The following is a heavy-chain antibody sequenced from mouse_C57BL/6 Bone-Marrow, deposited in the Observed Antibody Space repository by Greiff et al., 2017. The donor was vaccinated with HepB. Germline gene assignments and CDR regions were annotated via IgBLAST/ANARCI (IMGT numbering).Heavy chain of an antibody. CDR3: ERGPVIRYWYFDD. V-gene: IGHV1-81*01. Sequence: QVQLQQSGAELARPGASVKLSCKASGYTFTSYGISWVKQRTGQGLEWIGEIYPRSGNTYYNEKFKGKATLTADKSSSTAYMELRSLTSEDAAVYFYERGPVIRYWYFDDWGKGTTVTVSS. CDR1: GYTFTSYG. J-gene: IGHJ1*03. D-gene: IGHD1-1*01. CDR2: IYPRSGNT.